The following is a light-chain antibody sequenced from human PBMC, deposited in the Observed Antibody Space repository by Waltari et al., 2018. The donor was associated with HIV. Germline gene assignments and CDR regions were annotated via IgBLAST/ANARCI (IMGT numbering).Light chain of an antibody. Sequence: DIVMTQSPDSLAVSLGERATLSGKSSQAVFYSSNSKNYLAWYQQKPGQPPKLLIYRASTLEYGVPDRFTGSGSGTDFTLSISSLQAEDVAVYYCQQYYTTPYTFGQGTKLEIK. J-gene: IGKJ2*01. V-gene: IGKV4-1*01. CDR3: QQYYTTPYT. CDR2: RAS. CDR1: QAVFYSSNSKNY.